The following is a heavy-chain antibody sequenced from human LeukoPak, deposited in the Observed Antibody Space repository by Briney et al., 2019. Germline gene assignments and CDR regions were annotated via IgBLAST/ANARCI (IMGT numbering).Heavy chain of an antibody. CDR3: ARDGGSYQYYFDY. D-gene: IGHD1-26*01. J-gene: IGHJ4*02. CDR1: GFTFSSYS. V-gene: IGHV3-21*01. Sequence: PGGSLRLSCAASGFTFSSYSMNWVRQAPGKGLEWVSSISSSSSYIYYADSVKGRFTISRDNAKNSLYLQMNSLRAEDTAVYYCARDGGSYQYYFDYWGQGTLVTVSS. CDR2: ISSSSSYI.